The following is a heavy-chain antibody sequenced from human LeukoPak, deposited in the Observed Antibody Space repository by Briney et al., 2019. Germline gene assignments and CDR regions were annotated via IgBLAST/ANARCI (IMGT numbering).Heavy chain of an antibody. CDR3: ARVRFGELLPVDY. V-gene: IGHV1-69*04. Sequence: SVKVSCKASGGTFSSYAISWVRQAPGQGLEWMGRIIPILGIANYAQKLQGRVTMTTDTSTSSAYMELRSLRSEDTAVYYCARVRFGELLPVDYWGQGTLVTVSS. D-gene: IGHD3-10*01. CDR1: GGTFSSYA. J-gene: IGHJ4*02. CDR2: IIPILGIA.